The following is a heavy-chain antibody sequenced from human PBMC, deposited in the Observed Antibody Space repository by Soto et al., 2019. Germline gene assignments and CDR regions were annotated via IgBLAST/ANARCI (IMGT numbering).Heavy chain of an antibody. V-gene: IGHV1-69*12. J-gene: IGHJ4*02. D-gene: IGHD3-22*01. CDR2: IIPIFGTA. Sequence: QGQLVQSGAEVKKPGASVKVSCKASGGTFSSYAISWVRQSPGQGLEWMGGIIPIFGTANDAQKFQGRVTITAHESTSTAYMELSSLRTEATAVYSCAQDDDDSSGYSFAYWGQGTLVTVSS. CDR1: GGTFSSYA. CDR3: AQDDDDSSGYSFAY.